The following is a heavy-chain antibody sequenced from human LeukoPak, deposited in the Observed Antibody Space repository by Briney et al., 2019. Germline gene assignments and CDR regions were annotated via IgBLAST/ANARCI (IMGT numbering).Heavy chain of an antibody. V-gene: IGHV3-23*01. CDR1: GFTFSSYA. CDR3: ARDSASTPLDY. J-gene: IGHJ4*02. D-gene: IGHD1-26*01. Sequence: KSGGSLRLSCEASGFTFSSYAMSWVRQAPGKGLEWVSVISGSGDSTYYADSVEGRCTSSRDNSKDALYLQMNSLRAEDTAVYYCARDSASTPLDYWGQGTLVTVSS. CDR2: ISGSGDST.